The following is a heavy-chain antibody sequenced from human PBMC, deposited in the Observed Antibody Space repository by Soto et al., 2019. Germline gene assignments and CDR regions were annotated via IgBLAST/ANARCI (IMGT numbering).Heavy chain of an antibody. D-gene: IGHD3-22*01. J-gene: IGHJ5*01. CDR1: CGSFSGHS. CDR3: STRAYDTNGYYRFDP. Sequence: SETLSLTCAVYCGSFSGHSWTWIRQSPGKGLEWIGDINHSGRVNYSPSLKSRVTISLDTSKNQFYLTLSAVTAADTAMYYCSTRAYDTNGYYRFDPWGQGTLVTVSS. CDR2: INHSGRV. V-gene: IGHV4-34*01.